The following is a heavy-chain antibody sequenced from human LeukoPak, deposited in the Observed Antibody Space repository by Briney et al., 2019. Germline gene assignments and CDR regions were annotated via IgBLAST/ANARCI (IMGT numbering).Heavy chain of an antibody. J-gene: IGHJ5*02. CDR3: ARDPTTKVDP. Sequence: SETLSLTCAVYGGSFSGYYWSWIRQPPGKGLEWIGEINHSGSTNYNPSLKSRVTISVDTSKNQFSLKLSSVTAADTAVYYCARDPTTKVDPWGQGTLVTVSS. V-gene: IGHV4-34*01. CDR1: GGSFSGYY. CDR2: INHSGST. D-gene: IGHD1-26*01.